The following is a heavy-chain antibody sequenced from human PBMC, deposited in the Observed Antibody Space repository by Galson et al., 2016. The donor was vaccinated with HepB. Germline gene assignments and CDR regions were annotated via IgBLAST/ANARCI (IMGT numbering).Heavy chain of an antibody. CDR3: ARRDIVGAIFDY. CDR2: ISSSSSYI. V-gene: IGHV3-21*01. J-gene: IGHJ4*02. Sequence: SLRLSCAASGFPFSSYSMNWVRQAPGKGLERVTSISSSSSYINYADSVTGRFTISSDNAKNSLYRQMNGLRAEDTAVYYCARRDIVGAIFDYWGQGTLVTVSS. D-gene: IGHD1-26*01. CDR1: GFPFSSYS.